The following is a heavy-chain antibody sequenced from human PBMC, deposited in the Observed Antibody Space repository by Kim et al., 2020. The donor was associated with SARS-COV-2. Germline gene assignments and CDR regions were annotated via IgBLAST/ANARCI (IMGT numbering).Heavy chain of an antibody. D-gene: IGHD3-10*01. CDR3: ANVGGDGGYYFDY. Sequence: GGSLRLSCAASGFTFSSYGMHWVRQAPGKGLEWVAVISYDGSNKYYADSVKGRFTISRDNSKNTLYLQMNSLRAEDTAVYYCANVGGDGGYYFDYWAREPWSPSPQ. J-gene: IGHJ4*02. CDR2: ISYDGSNK. CDR1: GFTFSSYG. V-gene: IGHV3-30*18.